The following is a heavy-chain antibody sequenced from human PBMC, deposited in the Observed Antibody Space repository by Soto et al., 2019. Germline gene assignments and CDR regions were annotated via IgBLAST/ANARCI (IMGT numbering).Heavy chain of an antibody. CDR1: CYSLTSSC. V-gene: IGHV5-51*01. J-gene: IGHJ3*02. CDR3: ASHRAFDI. CDR2: LYPGDSDT. Sequence: GVTLKISCRGSCYSLTSSCIGWVRRMPGKGLGWMGMLYPGDSDTRYSPSCQGKVTISADKSSSTAYVHWSSLKGSDTAMYYCASHRAFDIWGQGXMVTV.